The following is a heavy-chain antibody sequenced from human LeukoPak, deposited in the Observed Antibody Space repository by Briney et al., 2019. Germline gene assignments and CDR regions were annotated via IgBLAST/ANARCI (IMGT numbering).Heavy chain of an antibody. CDR2: INPSGGST. D-gene: IGHD6-13*01. J-gene: IGHJ5*02. CDR3: ASAPPSSSWYSWFDP. V-gene: IGHV1-46*01. CDR1: GYTLTELS. Sequence: ASVKVSCKVSGYTLTELSMHWVRQAPGKGLEWMGIINPSGGSTSYAQKFQGRVTMTRDTSTSTVYMELSSLRSEDTAVYYCASAPPSSSWYSWFDPWGQGTLVTVSS.